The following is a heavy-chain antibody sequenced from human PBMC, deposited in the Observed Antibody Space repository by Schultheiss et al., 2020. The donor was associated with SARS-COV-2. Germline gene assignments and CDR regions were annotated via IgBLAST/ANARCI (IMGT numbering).Heavy chain of an antibody. CDR1: GFTFSSYA. Sequence: GESLKISCAASGFTFSSYAMHWVRQAPGKGLEWVSAISGSGGSTYYADSVKGRFTISRDNSKNTLYLQMNSLRAEDTAVYYCAKGSGQQLWYYYYGMDVWGQGTTVTVSS. J-gene: IGHJ6*02. V-gene: IGHV3-23*01. CDR2: ISGSGGST. D-gene: IGHD6-13*01. CDR3: AKGSGQQLWYYYYGMDV.